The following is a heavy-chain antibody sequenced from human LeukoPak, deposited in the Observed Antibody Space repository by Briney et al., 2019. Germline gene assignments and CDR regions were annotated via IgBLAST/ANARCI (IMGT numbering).Heavy chain of an antibody. V-gene: IGHV4-4*09. CDR3: ARPDTFDCSSTSCYLWAFEI. D-gene: IGHD2-2*01. CDR2: SHTSGGS. J-gene: IGHJ3*02. Sequence: SETLSLTSTVAGGSISDSHWSWIREPPGKGLEGCGKSHTSGGSNYSTSLKSRVTISLDMSRNQFSLRLRSVTAADTAVYYCARPDTFDCSSTSCYLWAFEIWGQGTMVTVSS. CDR1: GGSISDSH.